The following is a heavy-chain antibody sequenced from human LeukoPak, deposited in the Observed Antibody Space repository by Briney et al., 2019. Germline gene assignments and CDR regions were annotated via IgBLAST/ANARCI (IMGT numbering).Heavy chain of an antibody. Sequence: GASVTVSCKASGYTFTNYGISWVRQAPGQGVEWMGWINTYNGNTNYAQKLRGRVTMTTDTSTSTAYMELRSLRSDDTAVYYCAKDLHEFSSGWSHSDYWGQGTLVTVSS. CDR1: GYTFTNYG. CDR3: AKDLHEFSSGWSHSDY. V-gene: IGHV1-18*01. J-gene: IGHJ4*02. CDR2: INTYNGNT. D-gene: IGHD6-19*01.